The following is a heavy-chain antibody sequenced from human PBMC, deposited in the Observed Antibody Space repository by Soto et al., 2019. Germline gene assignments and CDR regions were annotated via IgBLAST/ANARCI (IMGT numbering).Heavy chain of an antibody. CDR2: IYYNGNT. CDR1: GGSISNHY. V-gene: IGHV4-59*11. Sequence: PSETLSLTCTVSGGSISNHYWSWIRQPPGKGLEWIGYIYYNGNTNYNPSLKSRVTMSVDTSRNQFSLKLSSVTAADTAVYYCARSNWYSEDWGQGTTVTVSS. D-gene: IGHD7-27*01. CDR3: ARSNWYSED. J-gene: IGHJ4*02.